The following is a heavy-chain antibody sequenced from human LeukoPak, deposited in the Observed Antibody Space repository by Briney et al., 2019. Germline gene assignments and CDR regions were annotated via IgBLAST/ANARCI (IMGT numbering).Heavy chain of an antibody. D-gene: IGHD2-2*02. CDR3: AKDYSYCSSTSCYNNFDY. CDR1: GFTFSNYG. J-gene: IGHJ4*02. CDR2: ISYDGSNK. Sequence: PGRFLRLSRAASGFTFSNYGMHWVRQAPGKGLEWVAVISYDGSNKYYADSVKGRFTISRDNSKNTLYLQMNSLRAEDTAVYYCAKDYSYCSSTSCYNNFDYWGQGTLVTVSS. V-gene: IGHV3-30*18.